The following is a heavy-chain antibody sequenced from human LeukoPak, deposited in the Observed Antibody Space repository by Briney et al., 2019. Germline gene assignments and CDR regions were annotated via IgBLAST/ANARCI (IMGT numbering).Heavy chain of an antibody. CDR1: GGSLSSYS. CDR3: ASDYGSGSYRFDF. D-gene: IGHD3-10*01. Sequence: SETLSLTCTVSGGSLSSYSWSWIRQPPGKVLEWIGYIYYSGRTVYNPSLKSRVTISLDTSKNQFSLRLSSVTAADTAVYYCASDYGSGSYRFDFWGQGTLVSVSS. CDR2: IYYSGRT. J-gene: IGHJ4*02. V-gene: IGHV4-59*01.